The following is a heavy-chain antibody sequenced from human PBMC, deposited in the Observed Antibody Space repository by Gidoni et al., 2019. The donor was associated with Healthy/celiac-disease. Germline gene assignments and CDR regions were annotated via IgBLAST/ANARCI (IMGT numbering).Heavy chain of an antibody. J-gene: IGHJ4*02. V-gene: IGHV4-61*02. CDR1: GGSISSGSYY. Sequence: QVQLQESGPGLVKPSQTLSLTCTVSGGSISSGSYYWSWIRQPAGKGLEWIGRIYTSGSTNYNPSLKSRVTISVDTSKNQFSLKLSSVTAADTAVYYCASGVDVGATVSGLYYWGQGTLVTVSS. D-gene: IGHD1-26*01. CDR3: ASGVDVGATVSGLYY. CDR2: IYTSGST.